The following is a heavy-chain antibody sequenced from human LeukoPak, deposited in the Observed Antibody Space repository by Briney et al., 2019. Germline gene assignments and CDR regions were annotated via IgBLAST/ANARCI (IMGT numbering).Heavy chain of an antibody. Sequence: GGSLRLSCAASGFTFNTYAMHWVRQAPGKGLEWVAVMSFDGSYKHYADSVKGRFTISRDNSKSTLYVQMNSLRVEDTAMYYCARDLHCAGGECYYGLMYWGQGTLVVVSS. D-gene: IGHD2-8*02. CDR1: GFTFNTYA. CDR3: ARDLHCAGGECYYGLMY. J-gene: IGHJ4*02. CDR2: MSFDGSYK. V-gene: IGHV3-30*03.